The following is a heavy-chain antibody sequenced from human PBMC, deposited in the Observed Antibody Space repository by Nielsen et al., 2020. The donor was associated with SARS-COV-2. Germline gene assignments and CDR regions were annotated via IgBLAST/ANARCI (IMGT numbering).Heavy chain of an antibody. CDR3: ARGGRLRGNVCGGDCYPFDY. D-gene: IGHD2-21*02. J-gene: IGHJ4*02. V-gene: IGHV1-46*01. CDR1: GYTFTSYY. CDR2: INPSGGST. Sequence: ASVKVSCKASGYTFTSYYMHWVRQAPGQGLEWMGIINPSGGSTSYAQKFQGRVTMTRDTSTSTVYMELSSLRSEDTAVYYCARGGRLRGNVCGGDCYPFDYWGQGTLATVSS.